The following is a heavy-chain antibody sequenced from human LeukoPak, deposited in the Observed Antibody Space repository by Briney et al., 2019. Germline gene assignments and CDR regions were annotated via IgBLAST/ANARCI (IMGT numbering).Heavy chain of an antibody. D-gene: IGHD5-18*01. CDR3: ARASQGYSYTIPLYYFDY. V-gene: IGHV3-30*19. CDR1: GFTFSSYG. J-gene: IGHJ4*02. CDR2: ISYDGSNK. Sequence: PGGSLRLSCAASGFTFSSYGMHWVRQAPGKGLEWVAVISYDGSNKYYADSVKGRFTISRDNSKNTLYLQMNSLRAEDTAVYYCARASQGYSYTIPLYYFDYWGQGTLVTVSS.